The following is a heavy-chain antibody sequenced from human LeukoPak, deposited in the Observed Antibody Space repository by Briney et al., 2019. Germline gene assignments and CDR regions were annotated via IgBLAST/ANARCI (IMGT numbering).Heavy chain of an antibody. CDR2: ISGSGGST. CDR3: AKSPAAKQYYFDY. D-gene: IGHD2-2*01. V-gene: IGHV3-23*01. J-gene: IGHJ4*02. Sequence: HPGGSLRLSCAASGFTFSSYAMSWVRQAPGKGLEWVSAISGSGGSTYYADSVKGRFTISRDNSKNTLYLQMNSLRAEDAAVYYRAKSPAAKQYYFDYWGQGTLVTVSS. CDR1: GFTFSSYA.